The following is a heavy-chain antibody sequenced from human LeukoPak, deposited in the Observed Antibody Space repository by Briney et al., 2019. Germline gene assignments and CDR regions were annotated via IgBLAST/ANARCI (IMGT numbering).Heavy chain of an antibody. CDR1: GGSLNTPNYY. D-gene: IGHD6-25*01. Sequence: SETLSLTCTVSGGSLNTPNYYWGWIRQTPGKGLEWIGNIFYSGGTYYSPSLTSRVTISVDTSKNQFSLKLSSVTAADTAVYYCARGGRFDPWGQGTLVTVSS. CDR3: ARGGRFDP. CDR2: IFYSGGT. J-gene: IGHJ5*02. V-gene: IGHV4-39*07.